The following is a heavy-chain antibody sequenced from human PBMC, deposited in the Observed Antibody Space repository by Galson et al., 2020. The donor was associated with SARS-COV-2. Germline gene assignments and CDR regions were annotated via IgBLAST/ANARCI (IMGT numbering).Heavy chain of an antibody. CDR3: ARQETGTRNYYYYGMDV. CDR1: GYTFTSYG. V-gene: IGHV1-18*04. Sequence: ASVKVSCKASGYTFTSYGISWVRQAPGQGLEWMGWISAYNGNTNYAQKLQGRVTMTTDTSTSTAYMELRSLRSDDTAVYYCARQETGTRNYYYYGMDVWGQGTTVTVSS. D-gene: IGHD1-1*01. CDR2: ISAYNGNT. J-gene: IGHJ6*02.